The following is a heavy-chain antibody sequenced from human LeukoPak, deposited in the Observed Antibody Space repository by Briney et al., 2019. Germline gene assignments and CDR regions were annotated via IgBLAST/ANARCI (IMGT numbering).Heavy chain of an antibody. CDR1: GFTFSSYA. D-gene: IGHD3-9*01. Sequence: PGGSLRLSCAASGFTFSSYAMSWVRQAPGKGLEFVSAITSTGGNTYYADSVTGRFTLSRDNSKNTLYLQMSSLRAEDTAVYYCVIVRGYFDSSGTDYWGQGTLVTVSS. CDR2: ITSTGGNT. CDR3: VIVRGYFDSSGTDY. V-gene: IGHV3-64D*06. J-gene: IGHJ4*02.